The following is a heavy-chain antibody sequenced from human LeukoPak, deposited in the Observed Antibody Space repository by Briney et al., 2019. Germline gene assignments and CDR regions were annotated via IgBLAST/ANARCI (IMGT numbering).Heavy chain of an antibody. CDR3: ARDGGRDAFDI. J-gene: IGHJ3*02. CDR2: IYYSGST. V-gene: IGHV4-59*01. CDR1: GDSISNYY. Sequence: SETLSLTCTVSGDSISNYYWSWIRQPPGKGLEWIGYIYYSGSTNYNPSLKSRITISVDTSKNQFSLKLSSVTTADTVVYYCARDGGRDAFDIWGQGTMVAVSS. D-gene: IGHD2-15*01.